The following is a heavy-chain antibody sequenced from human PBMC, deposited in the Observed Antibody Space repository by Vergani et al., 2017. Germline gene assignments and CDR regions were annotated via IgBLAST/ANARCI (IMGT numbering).Heavy chain of an antibody. CDR3: ARQKGYSSSSFDY. Sequence: QVQLLESGGDVVQPGRSLRLSCAASGFTFSSYAMHCVRQAPGKGLEWVSVISYDGSNKYYADSVKGRFTISRDNSKTTLYLQMKSLRAEDTAVYYCARQKGYSSSSFDYWGQGTMVTVSS. CDR1: GFTFSSYA. V-gene: IGHV3-30-3*01. CDR2: ISYDGSNK. D-gene: IGHD6-6*01. J-gene: IGHJ4*02.